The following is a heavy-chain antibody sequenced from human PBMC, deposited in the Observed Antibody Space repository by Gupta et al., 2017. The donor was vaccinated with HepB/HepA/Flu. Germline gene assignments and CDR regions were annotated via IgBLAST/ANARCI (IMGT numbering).Heavy chain of an antibody. J-gene: IGHJ1*01. CDR2: IIPIFGTA. CDR1: GGTFISCA. D-gene: IGHD4-17*01. V-gene: IGHV1-69*01. CDR3: AREQGWGHGDYKYFQH. Sequence: QVQLVQSGAEVKKPGSSLKVSCKASGGTFISCAVSWVRQAPGQGLEWMGGIIPIFGTANYAQKFQGRVTITADESTSTAYMELSSLRSEDTAVYYCAREQGWGHGDYKYFQHWGQGTLVTVSS.